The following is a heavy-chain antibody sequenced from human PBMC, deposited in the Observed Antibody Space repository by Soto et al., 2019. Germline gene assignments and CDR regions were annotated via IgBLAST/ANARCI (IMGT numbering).Heavy chain of an antibody. CDR3: ARKYYSDSSGYHGNWFDP. CDR2: ISGSGGTT. CDR1: GFTFNNYA. D-gene: IGHD3-22*01. V-gene: IGHV3-23*01. J-gene: IGHJ5*02. Sequence: PGGSLRLSCAASGFTFNNYAMSWVRQAPGKGLEWVSTISGSGGTTFYADSVKGRFSISRDNSKNTLYLQMNSLRAEDTAVYYCARKYYSDSSGYHGNWFDPWGQGTLVTVSS.